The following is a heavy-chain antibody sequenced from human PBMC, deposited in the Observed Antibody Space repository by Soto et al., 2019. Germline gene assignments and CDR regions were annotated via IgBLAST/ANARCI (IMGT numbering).Heavy chain of an antibody. CDR1: GGSVNSDIYF. Sequence: SATLSITCTVSGGSVNSDIYFWSWIRQPPGKGLEWMGYVYYSGSTNYSPSLRSRVTISIDTSKNQFSLNLNSVTAADTAIYYCARSSAGGWDWGQGTLVTVSS. CDR3: ARSSAGGWD. J-gene: IGHJ4*02. CDR2: VYYSGST. V-gene: IGHV4-61*01. D-gene: IGHD3-16*01.